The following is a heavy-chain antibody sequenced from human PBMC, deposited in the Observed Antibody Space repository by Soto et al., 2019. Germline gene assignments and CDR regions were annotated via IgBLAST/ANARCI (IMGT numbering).Heavy chain of an antibody. CDR3: AMVDNYVTPTPQDV. J-gene: IGHJ6*02. V-gene: IGHV1-18*01. CDR2: ISPYSGNT. CDR1: GYIFVNYG. Sequence: QVQLVQSGDEVRKPGSSVKVSCKASGYIFVNYGIAWVRQAPGQGLEWMGWISPYSGNTHYASKVQGRLTMXXXTXXSTAYMDLGSLTSCDTAVYYCAMVDNYVTPTPQDVWGQGTTVTVSS. D-gene: IGHD3-16*01.